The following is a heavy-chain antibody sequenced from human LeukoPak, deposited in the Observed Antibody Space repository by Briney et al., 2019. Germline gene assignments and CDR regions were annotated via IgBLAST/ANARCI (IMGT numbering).Heavy chain of an antibody. D-gene: IGHD2-15*01. CDR1: GGSISSSSYY. CDR3: AREGEFCGSCYSNWFDP. CDR2: IYYSGST. J-gene: IGHJ5*02. V-gene: IGHV4-39*01. Sequence: SETLSLTCTVSGGSISSSSYYWGWIRQPPGKGLEWIGSIYYSGSTYYNPSLKSRVTISVDTSKNQFSLKLSSVTAADTAVYYCAREGEFCGSCYSNWFDPWGQGTLVTVPS.